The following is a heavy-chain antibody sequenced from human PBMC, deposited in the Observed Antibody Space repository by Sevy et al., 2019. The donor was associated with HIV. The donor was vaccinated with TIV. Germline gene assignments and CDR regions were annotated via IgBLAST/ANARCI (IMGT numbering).Heavy chain of an antibody. D-gene: IGHD2-8*01. V-gene: IGHV3-23*01. CDR2: ISGSGGST. CDR3: AKAGCTNGVCYVAAEYFQH. J-gene: IGHJ1*01. CDR1: GFTFSSYA. Sequence: GGSLRLSCAASGFTFSSYAMSWVRQAPGKGLEWVSAISGSGGSTYYADSVKGRFTISRDNSKNTLYLQMNSLRAEDTAVYYGAKAGCTNGVCYVAAEYFQHWGQGTLVTVSS.